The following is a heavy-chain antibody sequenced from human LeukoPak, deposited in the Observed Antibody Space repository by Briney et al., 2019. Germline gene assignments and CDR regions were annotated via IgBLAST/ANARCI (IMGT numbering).Heavy chain of an antibody. CDR1: GYTFTSYD. V-gene: IGHV1-8*01. D-gene: IGHD1-14*01. Sequence: ASVKVSCKASGYTFTSYDINWVRQATGQGLEWMGWMNPNSGNTGYAQKFQGRVTMTRNTSISTAYMELSSLRSEDTAAYYCARGLRDRGPRRYYYYYMDVWGKGTTVTVSS. CDR2: MNPNSGNT. J-gene: IGHJ6*03. CDR3: ARGLRDRGPRRYYYYYMDV.